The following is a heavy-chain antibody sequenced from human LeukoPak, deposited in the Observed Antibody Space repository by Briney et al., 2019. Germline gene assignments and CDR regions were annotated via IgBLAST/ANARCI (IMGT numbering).Heavy chain of an antibody. CDR1: GGSISSYY. CDR3: ARDYGDYVGWFDP. D-gene: IGHD4-17*01. V-gene: IGHV4-59*12. CDR2: IYYSGSTSS. Sequence: SETLSLTCTVSGGSISSYYWSWIRQPPGKGLEWIGYIYYSGSTSSNYKSSLKSRVTISVDTSKNQFSLKLSSVTAADTAVYYCARDYGDYVGWFDPWGQGTLVTVSS. J-gene: IGHJ5*02.